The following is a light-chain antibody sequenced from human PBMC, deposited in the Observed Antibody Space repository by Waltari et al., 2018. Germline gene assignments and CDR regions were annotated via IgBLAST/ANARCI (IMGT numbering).Light chain of an antibody. CDR1: SGHNRYA. Sequence: QLVLTQSPSASASLGASVKLTCTLTSGHNRYATARHHQQPEKGPRYLMKLNSDGSHNKGDGIPDRFSGSSSGAERYLTISSLQSEDEADYYCQTWDAGIVLFGGGTKLTVL. V-gene: IGLV4-69*01. CDR2: LNSDGSH. CDR3: QTWDAGIVL. J-gene: IGLJ2*01.